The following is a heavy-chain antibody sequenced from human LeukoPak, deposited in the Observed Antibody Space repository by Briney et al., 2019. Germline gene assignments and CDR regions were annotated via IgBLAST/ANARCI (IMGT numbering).Heavy chain of an antibody. CDR1: GFTFSSYA. CDR2: ISGSGGST. J-gene: IGHJ6*02. D-gene: IGHD2-15*01. V-gene: IGHV3-23*01. Sequence: GGSLRLSCAASGFTFSSYAMSGVRQAPGKGLEWVSAISGSGGSTYYADSVKGRFTISRDNSKNTLYLQMNSLRAEDTAVYYCARTRYCSGGSCYHSGYYGMDVWGQGTTVTVSS. CDR3: ARTRYCSGGSCYHSGYYGMDV.